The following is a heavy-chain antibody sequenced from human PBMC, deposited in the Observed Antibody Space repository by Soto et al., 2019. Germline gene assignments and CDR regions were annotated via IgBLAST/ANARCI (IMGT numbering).Heavy chain of an antibody. V-gene: IGHV3-30*18. CDR3: AKDQGDGYNPRPDDY. D-gene: IGHD5-12*01. CDR1: GFTFSSYG. J-gene: IGHJ4*02. Sequence: GGSLRLSCAASGFTFSSYGMHWVRQAPGKGLEWVAVISYDGSNKYYADSVKGRFTISRDNSKNTLYLQMNSLRAEDTALYYCAKDQGDGYNPRPDDYWGQGTLVTVSS. CDR2: ISYDGSNK.